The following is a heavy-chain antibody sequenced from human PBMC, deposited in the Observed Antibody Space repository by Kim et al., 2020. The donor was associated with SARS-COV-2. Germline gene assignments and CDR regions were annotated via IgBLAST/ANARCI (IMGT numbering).Heavy chain of an antibody. CDR3: ARDFMVNVWDAFDI. V-gene: IGHV1-18*01. D-gene: IGHD5-18*01. Sequence: AQKLQGRVTMTTDTSTSTAYMELRSLRSDDTAVYYCARDFMVNVWDAFDIWGQGTMVTVSS. J-gene: IGHJ3*02.